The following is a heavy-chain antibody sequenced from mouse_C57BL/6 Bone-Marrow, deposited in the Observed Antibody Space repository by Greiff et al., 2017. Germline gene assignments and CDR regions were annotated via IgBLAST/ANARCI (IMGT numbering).Heavy chain of an antibody. D-gene: IGHD2-1*01. CDR1: GYTFTDYY. J-gene: IGHJ3*01. CDR2: INPYNGGT. CDR3: AREDGNYPFAY. Sequence: VQLKQSGPVLVKPGASVKMSCKASGYTFTDYYMNWVKQSHGKSLEWIGVINPYNGGTSYNQKFKGKATLNVDKSSSTAYMELNSLTSEDSAVYYCAREDGNYPFAYWGQGTLVTVSA. V-gene: IGHV1-19*01.